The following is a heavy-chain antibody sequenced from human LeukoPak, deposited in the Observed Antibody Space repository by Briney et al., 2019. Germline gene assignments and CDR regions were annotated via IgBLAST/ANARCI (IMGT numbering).Heavy chain of an antibody. Sequence: SETLSLTCAVYGGSFSGYYWSWIRQPPGKGLEWIGEINHSGSTNYNPSLKSRVTISVDTSKNQFSLKLSSVTAADTAVYYCARQSIVGATPYYFDYWGQETLVTVSS. CDR2: INHSGST. V-gene: IGHV4-34*01. J-gene: IGHJ4*02. CDR1: GGSFSGYY. D-gene: IGHD1-26*01. CDR3: ARQSIVGATPYYFDY.